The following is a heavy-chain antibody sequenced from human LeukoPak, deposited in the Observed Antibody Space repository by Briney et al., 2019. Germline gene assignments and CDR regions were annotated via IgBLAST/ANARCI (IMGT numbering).Heavy chain of an antibody. CDR3: ARGKTAILDY. CDR2: IYYGGNT. D-gene: IGHD5-18*01. Sequence: SETLSLTCAVSGDSVSSSNYYWSWIRQPPGKGLEWIGYIYYGGNTNYNPSLQSRVTISVDTSKSQFSLKLSSVTAADAAVYYCARGKTAILDYWGQGTLVTVST. CDR1: GDSVSSSNYY. J-gene: IGHJ4*02. V-gene: IGHV4-61*01.